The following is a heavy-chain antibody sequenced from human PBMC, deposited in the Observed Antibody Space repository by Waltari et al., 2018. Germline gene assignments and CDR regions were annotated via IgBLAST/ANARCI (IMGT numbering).Heavy chain of an antibody. CDR1: GGTFSSYT. Sequence: QVQLVQSGAEVKKPGSSVKVSCKASGGTFSSYTISWVRQAPGQGLEWMGRIIPFLGIANYAQKFQGRVTITADKSTSTAYMELSSLRSEDTAVYYCARMGRGYSYGGGMDVWGQGTTVTVSS. CDR2: IIPFLGIA. CDR3: ARMGRGYSYGGGMDV. J-gene: IGHJ6*02. D-gene: IGHD5-18*01. V-gene: IGHV1-69*02.